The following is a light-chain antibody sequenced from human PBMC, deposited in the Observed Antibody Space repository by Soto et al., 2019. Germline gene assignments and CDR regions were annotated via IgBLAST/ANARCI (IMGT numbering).Light chain of an antibody. V-gene: IGLV1-47*01. CDR3: ATWDDGLSGVL. CDR2: KSD. J-gene: IGLJ2*01. CDR1: DSNIGSNS. Sequence: QSVLTQPPSASGTPGQRVSITCSGSDSNIGSNSVHWYQQVPGMAPKLLVYKSDQRPSGVPDRFSGSKSVTSASLAISRLRAEDEAEYYCATWDDGLSGVLFGGGTQLTVL.